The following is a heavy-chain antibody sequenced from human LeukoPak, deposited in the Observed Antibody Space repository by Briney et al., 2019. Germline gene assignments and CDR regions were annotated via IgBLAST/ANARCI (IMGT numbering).Heavy chain of an antibody. CDR3: ARAVKGSSWYIHYYYYYYMHV. CDR2: MNPNSGNT. V-gene: IGHV1-8*01. Sequence: ASVKVSCKASGYTFTSYDINWVRQAPGQGLEWMGWMNPNSGNTGYAQTFQGRVTMPRNTSISTAYMELSSLRSEDTAVYYCARAVKGSSWYIHYYYYYYMHVWGKGTTVTVSS. CDR1: GYTFTSYD. D-gene: IGHD6-13*01. J-gene: IGHJ6*03.